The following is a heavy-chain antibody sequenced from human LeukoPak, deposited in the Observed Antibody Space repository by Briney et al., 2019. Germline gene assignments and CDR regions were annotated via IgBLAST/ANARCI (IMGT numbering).Heavy chain of an antibody. D-gene: IGHD3-9*01. Sequence: GGSLRLSCAASGFTFSEYYMSWLRQAPGKGLEWVSYISSSGSTIYYADSVKGRFTISRDNAKNSLYLQMNSLRAEDTAVYYCARTAGYYGLGAFDIWGQGTMVTVSS. CDR3: ARTAGYYGLGAFDI. CDR2: ISSSGSTI. CDR1: GFTFSEYY. J-gene: IGHJ3*02. V-gene: IGHV3-11*04.